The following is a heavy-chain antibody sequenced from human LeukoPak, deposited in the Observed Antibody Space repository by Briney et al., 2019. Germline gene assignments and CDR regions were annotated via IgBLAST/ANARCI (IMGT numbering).Heavy chain of an antibody. J-gene: IGHJ4*02. V-gene: IGHV3-7*05. D-gene: IGHD5-18*01. Sequence: GGSLRLSCAASGFTFSRYWMTWVRQAPGKGLEWLANIKQDGSDRIYVDSVKGRFTISRDNSKNSLYLQMNSLRAEDSAVYYCTTKFGFSYGIDFWGQGTLVTVSS. CDR1: GFTFSRYW. CDR2: IKQDGSDR. CDR3: TTKFGFSYGIDF.